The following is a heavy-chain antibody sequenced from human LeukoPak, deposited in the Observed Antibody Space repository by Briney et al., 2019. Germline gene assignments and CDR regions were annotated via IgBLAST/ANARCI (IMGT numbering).Heavy chain of an antibody. D-gene: IGHD3-22*01. CDR1: GFKFSNYG. CDR3: AKPGDVSGGYYSWYFDL. V-gene: IGHV3-33*06. J-gene: IGHJ2*01. CDR2: ISDDGSNR. Sequence: GGSLRLSCAASGFKFSNYGIHWVRQAPGKGLEWVTVISDDGSNRYYAGSVKGRFTISRDNSKNTMYLQMNSLRAEDTAVYFCAKPGDVSGGYYSWYFDLWGRGTLVSVSS.